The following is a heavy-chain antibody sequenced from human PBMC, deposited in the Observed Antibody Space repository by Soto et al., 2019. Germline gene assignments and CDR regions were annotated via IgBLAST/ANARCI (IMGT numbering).Heavy chain of an antibody. Sequence: SETLSLTCTVSGGSISSYYWSWIRQPPGKGLEWIGYIYYSGSTNYNPSLKSRVTISVDTSKNQFSLKLSSVTAADTAVYYCARQGGRLAVAFDYWGQGTLVTVSS. V-gene: IGHV4-59*01. J-gene: IGHJ4*02. CDR1: GGSISSYY. D-gene: IGHD6-19*01. CDR3: ARQGGRLAVAFDY. CDR2: IYYSGST.